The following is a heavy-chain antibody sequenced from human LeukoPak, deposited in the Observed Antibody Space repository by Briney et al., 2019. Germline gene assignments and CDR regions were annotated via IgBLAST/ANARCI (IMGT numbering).Heavy chain of an antibody. CDR2: IYYSGST. CDR1: GGSISSYY. Sequence: SETLSLTCTVSGGSISSYYWSWIRQPPGKGLEWIGYIYYSGSTNYNPSLKSRVTISVDTSKNQFSLKLSSVTAADTAVYYCARGGYDFWSGRDWFDPWGQGTLVTVSS. CDR3: ARGGYDFWSGRDWFDP. D-gene: IGHD3-3*01. J-gene: IGHJ5*02. V-gene: IGHV4-59*12.